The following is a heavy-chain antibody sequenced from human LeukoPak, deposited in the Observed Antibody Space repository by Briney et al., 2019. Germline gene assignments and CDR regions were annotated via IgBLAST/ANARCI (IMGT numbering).Heavy chain of an antibody. V-gene: IGHV1-69*05. CDR2: IIPIFGTA. CDR3: AKDPRRIAAADPAGFQH. D-gene: IGHD6-13*01. Sequence: GASVKVSCKASGYTFSSYAISWVRQAPGQGLEWMGGIIPIFGTANYAQKFQGRVTITTDESTSTAYMELSSLRSEDTAVYYRAKDPRRIAAADPAGFQHWGQGTLVTVSS. CDR1: GYTFSSYA. J-gene: IGHJ1*01.